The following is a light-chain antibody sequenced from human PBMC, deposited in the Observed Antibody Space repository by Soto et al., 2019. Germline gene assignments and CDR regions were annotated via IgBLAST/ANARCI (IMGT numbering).Light chain of an antibody. V-gene: IGLV2-14*01. Sequence: QSALTQPSSVCGSPGQSITISCTGTSSDVGAYIYVSWYQHHPGKAPKVMIYEVTNRPSGVSDRFSGYKSGNTASLTISGLQAEDEADYYCCSYTSSRTYVFGTGTKVTVL. CDR2: EVT. J-gene: IGLJ1*01. CDR3: CSYTSSRTYV. CDR1: SSDVGAYIY.